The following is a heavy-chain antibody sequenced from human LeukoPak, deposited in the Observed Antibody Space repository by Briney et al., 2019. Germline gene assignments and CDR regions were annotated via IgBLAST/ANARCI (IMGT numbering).Heavy chain of an antibody. D-gene: IGHD5-12*01. V-gene: IGHV4-34*01. CDR2: INHSGST. CDR3: ARSPSGYDHFKYYYYYMDV. Sequence: PSETLSLTCAVYGGSFSGYYWSWIRQPPGKGLEWIGEINHSGSTNYNPSLKSRVTISVDTSKNQFSLKLSSVTAADTAVYYCARSPSGYDHFKYYYYYMDVWGKGTTVTISS. J-gene: IGHJ6*03. CDR1: GGSFSGYY.